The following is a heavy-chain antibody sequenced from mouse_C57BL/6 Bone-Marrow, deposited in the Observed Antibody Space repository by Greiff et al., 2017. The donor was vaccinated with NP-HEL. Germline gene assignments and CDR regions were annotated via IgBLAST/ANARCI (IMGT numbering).Heavy chain of an antibody. CDR2: ISDGGSYT. J-gene: IGHJ2*01. CDR3: ARDRTMITFDY. Sequence: EVQRVESGGGLVKPGASLKLSCAASGFTFSSYAMSWVRQTPEKRLEWVATISDGGSYTYYPDNVKGRFTLSRDNATNNLYLQMSHLKSEDTAMYYCARDRTMITFDYWGQGTTLTVSS. D-gene: IGHD2-4*01. CDR1: GFTFSSYA. V-gene: IGHV5-4*01.